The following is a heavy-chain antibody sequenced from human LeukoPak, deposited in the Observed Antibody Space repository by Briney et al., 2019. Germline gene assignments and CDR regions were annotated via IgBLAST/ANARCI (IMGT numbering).Heavy chain of an antibody. D-gene: IGHD3-22*01. CDR2: ISYDGSNK. Sequence: RSLRLSCAASGFTFSSYAMHWVRQAPGKGLEWVAVISYDGSNKYYADSVKGRFTISRDNSKNTLYLQMNSLRAEDTAVYYCARGVYDSSDYYFGHDAFDIWGQGTMVTVSS. CDR1: GFTFSSYA. CDR3: ARGVYDSSDYYFGHDAFDI. V-gene: IGHV3-30-3*01. J-gene: IGHJ3*02.